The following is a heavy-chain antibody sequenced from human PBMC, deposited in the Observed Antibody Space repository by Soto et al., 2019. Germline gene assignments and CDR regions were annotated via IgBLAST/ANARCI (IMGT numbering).Heavy chain of an antibody. D-gene: IGHD1-26*01. Sequence: QVQLQESGPGLLKPSETLSLTCTVSGGSISTYYWSWIRQPAGKGLEWIGRIYSSGSTNYNPSLKSRATMSVDTSKNQFSLKLTSVTTADTAVYYCVRGLSGSPYYFDYWGQGTLVTVSS. CDR1: GGSISTYY. CDR2: IYSSGST. V-gene: IGHV4-4*07. CDR3: VRGLSGSPYYFDY. J-gene: IGHJ4*02.